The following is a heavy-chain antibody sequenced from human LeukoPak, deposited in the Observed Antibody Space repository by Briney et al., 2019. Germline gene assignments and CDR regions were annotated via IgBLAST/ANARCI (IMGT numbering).Heavy chain of an antibody. J-gene: IGHJ4*02. CDR2: ISGSGGST. CDR3: AKGAVAGNQKPGGY. D-gene: IGHD6-19*01. Sequence: GGSLRLSRAASGFTFSRYAMSWVRQAPGKGLEGVSAISGSGGSTYYADSVKGRFTISRDNSKNTLYLQMNSLRAEDTAVYYCAKGAVAGNQKPGGYWGQGTLVTVSS. CDR1: GFTFSRYA. V-gene: IGHV3-23*01.